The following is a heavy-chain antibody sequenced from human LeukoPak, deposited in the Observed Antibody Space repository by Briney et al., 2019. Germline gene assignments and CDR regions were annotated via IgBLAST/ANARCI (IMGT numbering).Heavy chain of an antibody. D-gene: IGHD6-13*01. CDR1: GGTISSNY. V-gene: IGHV4-4*07. CDR3: ARDGIPAARKGYYYYYGMDV. J-gene: IGHJ6*02. Sequence: SETLSLTCTASGGTISSNYWSWIRQPAGKGLEWIGRIYGSGSTNYNVSLKSRVTMSVDTSKNQSSQKLSSVTAADTAIYYCARDGIPAARKGYYYYYGMDVGGQGTTVTVSS. CDR2: IYGSGST.